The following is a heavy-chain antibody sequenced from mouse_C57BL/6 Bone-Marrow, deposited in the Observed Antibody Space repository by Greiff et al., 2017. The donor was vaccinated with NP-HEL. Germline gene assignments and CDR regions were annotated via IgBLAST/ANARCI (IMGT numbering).Heavy chain of an antibody. Sequence: EVQRVESGGGLVKPGGSLKLSCAASGFTFSSYAMSWVRQTPEKRLEWVATISDGGSYTYYPDNVKDRFTISRDNAKNNLYLQMSHLKSEDTAMYYCAREMVTTGFYAMDYWGQGTSVTVSS. CDR1: GFTFSSYA. CDR2: ISDGGSYT. V-gene: IGHV5-4*01. J-gene: IGHJ4*01. D-gene: IGHD2-1*01. CDR3: AREMVTTGFYAMDY.